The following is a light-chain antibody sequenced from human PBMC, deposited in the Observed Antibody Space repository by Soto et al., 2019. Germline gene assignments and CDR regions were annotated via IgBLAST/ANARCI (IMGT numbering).Light chain of an antibody. CDR2: AAS. J-gene: IGKJ3*01. CDR3: QQSYSTPLFT. CDR1: QSISSY. V-gene: IGKV1-39*01. Sequence: DIQMTQSPSSLSASVGARVPITCRASQSISSYLNWYQQKPGKAPKLLIYAASSLQSGVPSRFSGSGSGTDFTLTISSLQPEDFATYYCQQSYSTPLFTFGPGTKVDIK.